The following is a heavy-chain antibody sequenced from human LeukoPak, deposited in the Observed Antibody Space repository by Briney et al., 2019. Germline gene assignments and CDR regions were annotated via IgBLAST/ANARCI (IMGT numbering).Heavy chain of an antibody. V-gene: IGHV4-39*01. CDR3: ASNAYGDLYYFDY. D-gene: IGHD4-17*01. CDR2: IYYSGST. CDR1: GGSISSGDYY. J-gene: IGHJ4*02. Sequence: SQTLSLTCTVSGGSISSGDYYWGWIRQPPGKGLEWIGSIYYSGSTYYNPSLKSRVTISVDTSKNQFSLKLSSVTAADTAVYYCASNAYGDLYYFDYWGQGTLVTVSS.